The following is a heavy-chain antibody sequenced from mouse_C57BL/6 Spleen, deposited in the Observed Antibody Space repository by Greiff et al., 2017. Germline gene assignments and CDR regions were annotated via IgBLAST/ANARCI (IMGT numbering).Heavy chain of an antibody. V-gene: IGHV1-4*01. J-gene: IGHJ4*01. D-gene: IGHD1-1*01. CDR2: INPSSGYT. CDR3: ARMVTTVVATRDYYAMDY. CDR1: GYTFTSYT. Sequence: VQLQQSGAELARPGASVKMSCKASGYTFTSYTMHWVKQRPGQGLEWIGYINPSSGYTKYNQKFKDKATLTADKSSSTAYMQLSSLTSEDSAVYYCARMVTTVVATRDYYAMDYWGQGTSVTVSS.